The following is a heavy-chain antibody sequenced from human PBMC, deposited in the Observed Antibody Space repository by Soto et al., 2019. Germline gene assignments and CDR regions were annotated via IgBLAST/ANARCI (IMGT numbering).Heavy chain of an antibody. Sequence: VQRVQSGAGVKKPGASVKLSCRGSGYTFTTYAMHWVRQAPGQSLEWMGWINPGYGNTKYSQKFQDRVTITRDVTATTVYMELTSLTSKDTAVYFCARVGWDPQGYGDWHYWGQGALVTVSS. V-gene: IGHV1-3*01. J-gene: IGHJ4*02. CDR3: ARVGWDPQGYGDWHY. CDR2: INPGYGNT. D-gene: IGHD4-17*01. CDR1: GYTFTTYA.